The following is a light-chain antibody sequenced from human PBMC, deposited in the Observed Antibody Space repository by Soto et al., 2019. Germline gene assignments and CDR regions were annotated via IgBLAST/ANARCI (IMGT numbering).Light chain of an antibody. V-gene: IGLV2-14*03. CDR1: SSDVCAYNH. CDR3: CSYTTSTTYV. J-gene: IGLJ1*01. CDR2: DVS. Sequence: QSVLTQPASVSGSPGQSITISCTGTSSDVCAYNHVSWYQHHPGKAPKLMIYDVSSRPSGVSNRFSGSKSGNTASLTISGLQAEDETDYYCCSYTTSTTYVFGTGTKLTVL.